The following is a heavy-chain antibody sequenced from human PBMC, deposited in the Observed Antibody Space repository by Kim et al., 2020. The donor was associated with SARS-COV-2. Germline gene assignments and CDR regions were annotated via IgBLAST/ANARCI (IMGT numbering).Heavy chain of an antibody. Sequence: GGSLRLSCAASGFTFSSYAMSWVRQAPGKGLEWVSAISGSGGSTYYADSVKGRFTISRDNSKNTLYLQMNSLRAEDTAVYYCAGLSSWNHNVIDYWGQGTLVTVSS. CDR2: ISGSGGST. D-gene: IGHD6-13*01. J-gene: IGHJ4*02. CDR1: GFTFSSYA. V-gene: IGHV3-23*01. CDR3: AGLSSWNHNVIDY.